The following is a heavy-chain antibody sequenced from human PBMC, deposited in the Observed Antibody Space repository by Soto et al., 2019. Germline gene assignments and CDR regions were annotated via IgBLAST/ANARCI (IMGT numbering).Heavy chain of an antibody. V-gene: IGHV3-33*01. CDR2: IWYDGSNK. D-gene: IGHD3-22*01. CDR1: GFTFSIYG. J-gene: IGHJ6*02. CDR3: ARDSYYYDSSGYYNGYYYGMDV. Sequence: PGGSLRLSCAASGFTFSIYGMHWVRHAPGKGLEWVAVIWYDGSNKYYADSVKGRFTISRDNSKNTLYLQMNSLRAEDTAVYYCARDSYYYDSSGYYNGYYYGMDVWGQGTTVTVSS.